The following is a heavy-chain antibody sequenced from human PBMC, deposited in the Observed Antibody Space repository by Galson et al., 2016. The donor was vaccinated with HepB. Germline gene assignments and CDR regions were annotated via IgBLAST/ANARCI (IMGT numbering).Heavy chain of an antibody. D-gene: IGHD2-15*01. V-gene: IGHV3-15*07. Sequence: SLRLSCAASGFTFNDAWMNWVRQAPGKGLEWVGRIQGKTDGEATDYAAPVKDRFTISRDGSTKTLYLQMDSLKTEDTAVYYCTSPCCSGGSCSGDFDNWGQGTLVTVSS. CDR1: GFTFNDAW. CDR3: TSPCCSGGSCSGDFDN. J-gene: IGHJ4*02. CDR2: IQGKTDGEAT.